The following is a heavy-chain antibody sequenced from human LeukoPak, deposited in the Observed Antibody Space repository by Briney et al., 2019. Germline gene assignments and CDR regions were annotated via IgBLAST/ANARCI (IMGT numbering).Heavy chain of an antibody. CDR2: ISYDGSNK. CDR3: ARDGIVVVPAAILRYYYYGMDV. D-gene: IGHD2-2*02. J-gene: IGHJ6*02. V-gene: IGHV3-30-3*01. Sequence: PGGSLRLSCAASGFTFSSYAMHWVRQAPGKGLEWMAVISYDGSNKYYADSVKGRFTISRDNSKNTLYLQMNSLRAEDTAVYYCARDGIVVVPAAILRYYYYGMDVWGQGTTVTVSS. CDR1: GFTFSSYA.